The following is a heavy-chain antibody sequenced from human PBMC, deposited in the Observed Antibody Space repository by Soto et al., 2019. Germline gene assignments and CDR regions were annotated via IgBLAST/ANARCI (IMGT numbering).Heavy chain of an antibody. V-gene: IGHV1-8*01. D-gene: IGHD2-2*01. CDR1: GYTFTSYD. CDR2: MNHNSGNT. CDR3: ASHCSSTSCYRDAFDI. Sequence: GASVKVSCTASGYTFTSYDINWVRQATGQGLEWMGWMNHNSGNTGYAQKFQGRVTMTRNTSISTAYMELSSLRSEDTAVYYCASHCSSTSCYRDAFDIWGQGTMVTVSS. J-gene: IGHJ3*02.